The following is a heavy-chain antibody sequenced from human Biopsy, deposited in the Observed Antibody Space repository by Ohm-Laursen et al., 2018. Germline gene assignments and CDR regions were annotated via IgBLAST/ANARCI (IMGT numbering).Heavy chain of an antibody. CDR2: INAKTGDT. V-gene: IGHV1-2*02. Sequence: SVKVSCKASGYTFTSYHVHWVRQAPGQGLEWMGWINAKTGDTDYAQKFQGRVTMTRDTSISTAYVDLSSLRSDDTAVYYCTRGGYYYDSLAYYYWFDPWGQGTLVTVSS. D-gene: IGHD3-22*01. CDR1: GYTFTSYH. J-gene: IGHJ5*02. CDR3: TRGGYYYDSLAYYYWFDP.